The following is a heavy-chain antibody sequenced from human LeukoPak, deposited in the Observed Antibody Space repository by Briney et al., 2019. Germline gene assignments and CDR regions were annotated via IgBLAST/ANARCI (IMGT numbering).Heavy chain of an antibody. J-gene: IGHJ4*02. D-gene: IGHD2-2*01. CDR3: ARGSVVPAAIFGY. CDR2: IYYSGST. Sequence: SETLSLTCTVSGGSISSYYWSWIRQPPGKGLEWIGYIYYSGSTNYNPSLKSRVTISVDTPKNQFSLKLSSVTAADTAVYYCARGSVVPAAIFGYWGQGTLVTVSS. V-gene: IGHV4-59*01. CDR1: GGSISSYY.